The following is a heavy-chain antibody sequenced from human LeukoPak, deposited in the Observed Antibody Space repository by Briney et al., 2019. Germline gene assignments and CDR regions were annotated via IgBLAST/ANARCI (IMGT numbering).Heavy chain of an antibody. J-gene: IGHJ3*02. CDR2: IYSGGST. Sequence: ETLSLTCAVYGGSFSGYYWSWIRQPPGKGLEWVSVIYSGGSTYYADSVKGRFTISRDNSKNTLYLQMNSLRAEDTAVYYCARDHITMVRGVIYDAFDIWGQGTMVTVSS. CDR3: ARDHITMVRGVIYDAFDI. V-gene: IGHV3-53*01. CDR1: GGSFSGYY. D-gene: IGHD3-10*01.